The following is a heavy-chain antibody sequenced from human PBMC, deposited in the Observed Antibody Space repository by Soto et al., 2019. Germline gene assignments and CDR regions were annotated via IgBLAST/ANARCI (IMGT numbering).Heavy chain of an antibody. D-gene: IGHD4-4*01. J-gene: IGHJ5*02. CDR1: GGSMSKFY. CDR3: VRDGSKPLQDCFDP. Sequence: SETLSLTCSVSGGSMSKFYWSWIRRTAGKGLEWMGRVYATGTSDYNPSLWSRIAMSVDISKKTFSLRLRSVTAADTGVYYCVRDGSKPLQDCFDPWGQGILVTVSS. V-gene: IGHV4-4*07. CDR2: VYATGTS.